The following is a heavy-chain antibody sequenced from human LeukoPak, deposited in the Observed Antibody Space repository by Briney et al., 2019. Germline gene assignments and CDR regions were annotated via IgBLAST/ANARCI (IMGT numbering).Heavy chain of an antibody. Sequence: GESLKISCKGSGYSFTSYWIGWVRQMPGEGLEWMGIIYPGDSDTRYSPSFQGQVTISADKSISTAYLQWSSLKASDTAMYYCARLRLPAGDSSGYYTDYWGQGTLVTVSS. CDR3: ARLRLPAGDSSGYYTDY. J-gene: IGHJ4*02. CDR1: GYSFTSYW. CDR2: IYPGDSDT. V-gene: IGHV5-51*01. D-gene: IGHD3-22*01.